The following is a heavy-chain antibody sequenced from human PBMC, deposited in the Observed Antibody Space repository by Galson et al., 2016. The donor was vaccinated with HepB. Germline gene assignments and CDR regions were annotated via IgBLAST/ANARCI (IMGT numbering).Heavy chain of an antibody. V-gene: IGHV3-30*18. CDR3: VKDSLKEIQVWSSFDS. D-gene: IGHD2-21*01. Sequence: SLRLSCAASGFTFGVYGMHWVRRSPGKGLEWVALISYDDSLIYYADSVKGRFTISRDEATTTLFLQMNSLRREDTGLYYCVKDSLKEIQVWSSFDSWGQGTLVTVSS. CDR1: GFTFGVYG. J-gene: IGHJ4*02. CDR2: ISYDDSLI.